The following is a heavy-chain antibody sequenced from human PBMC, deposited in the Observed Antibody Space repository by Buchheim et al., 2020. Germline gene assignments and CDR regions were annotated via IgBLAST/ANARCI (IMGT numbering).Heavy chain of an antibody. J-gene: IGHJ4*02. V-gene: IGHV4-31*03. D-gene: IGHD2-21*02. CDR3: ARGRGTVTERLFYFDY. CDR2: IYYSGST. Sequence: QVQLQESGPGLVKPSQTLSLTCTVSGGSISSGGSSGGYYWSWIRQHPEKGLEWIGYIYYSGSTYYNPSLKSRVTISVDTSKNQFSLKLSSVTAADTAFYYCARGRGTVTERLFYFDYWGQGTL. CDR1: GGSISSGGSSGGYY.